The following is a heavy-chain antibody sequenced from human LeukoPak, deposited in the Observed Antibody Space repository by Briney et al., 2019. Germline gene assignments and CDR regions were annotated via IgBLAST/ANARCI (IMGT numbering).Heavy chain of an antibody. CDR3: AKGPGAAVAKRYIQH. Sequence: GGSLRLSCAASGFTFSSYAMSWVRQAPGKGLEWVSAISGSGGSTYYADSVKGRFTISRDNSKNTLYRQMNSLRPEDTALYYCAKGPGAAVAKRYIQHWGQGTLVTVSS. CDR1: GFTFSSYA. D-gene: IGHD6-19*01. J-gene: IGHJ1*01. V-gene: IGHV3-23*01. CDR2: ISGSGGST.